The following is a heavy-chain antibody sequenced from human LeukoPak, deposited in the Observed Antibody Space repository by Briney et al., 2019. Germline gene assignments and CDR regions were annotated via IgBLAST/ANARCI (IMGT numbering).Heavy chain of an antibody. V-gene: IGHV1-2*02. CDR3: ATTRGLQLYDAFDI. D-gene: IGHD6-13*01. CDR1: EYTFT. Sequence: GAAVKVSCTASEYTFTMHWVRQAPGQGLEWMGWINPNSGGTNYAQKFQGRVTMTRDTSISTAYMELSRLRSDDTAVYYCATTRGLQLYDAFDIWGQGTMVTVSS. CDR2: INPNSGGT. J-gene: IGHJ3*02.